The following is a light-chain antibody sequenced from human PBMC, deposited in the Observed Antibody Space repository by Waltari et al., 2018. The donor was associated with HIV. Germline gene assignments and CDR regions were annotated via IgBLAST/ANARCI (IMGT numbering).Light chain of an antibody. CDR1: SSNIGNNY. V-gene: IGLV1-40*01. CDR3: QSYDSSLSSYV. Sequence: QSVLTQPPSVSAAPGQKVTISCSGSSSNIGNNYVSLYQQLPGTAPKLLIYGNTNRPSGVPDRFSGSKSGTSASLAITGLQAEDEADYYCQSYDSSLSSYVFGTGTKVTVL. CDR2: GNT. J-gene: IGLJ1*01.